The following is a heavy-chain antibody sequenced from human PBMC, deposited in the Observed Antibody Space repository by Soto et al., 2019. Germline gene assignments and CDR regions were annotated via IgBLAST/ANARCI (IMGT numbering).Heavy chain of an antibody. CDR2: ISYDGSNK. D-gene: IGHD1-1*01. V-gene: IGHV3-30*03. J-gene: IGHJ5*02. Sequence: GGSLRLSCAASGFTFNSYGMHWVRQAPGKGLEWVAVISYDGSNKYYADSVKGRFTTSRDNSKNTLYLQMNSLRAEDTAMYYCAVTTGTTNNWFDPWGQGTLVTVSS. CDR1: GFTFNSYG. CDR3: AVTTGTTNNWFDP.